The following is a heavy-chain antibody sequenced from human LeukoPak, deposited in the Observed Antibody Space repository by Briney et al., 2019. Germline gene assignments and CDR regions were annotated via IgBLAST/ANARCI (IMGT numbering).Heavy chain of an antibody. CDR3: AKRGLMVRGVIRDYYYYYYMDV. D-gene: IGHD3-10*01. J-gene: IGHJ6*03. Sequence: GGSLRLSCAASGFTFSSYGMHWVRQAPGKGLEWVAFIRYDGSNKYYADSVKGRFTISRDNSKNTLYLQMNSLRAEDTAVYYCAKRGLMVRGVIRDYYYYYYMDVWGKGTTVTISS. CDR2: IRYDGSNK. CDR1: GFTFSSYG. V-gene: IGHV3-30*02.